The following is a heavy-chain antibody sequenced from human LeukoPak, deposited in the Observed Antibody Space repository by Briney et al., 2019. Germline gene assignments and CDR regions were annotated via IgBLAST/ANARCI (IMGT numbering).Heavy chain of an antibody. D-gene: IGHD5-24*01. CDR1: GFTFSSYW. J-gene: IGHJ4*02. CDR3: ARDGGWDGYNYVY. V-gene: IGHV3-74*01. Sequence: PGGSLRLSCAASGFTFSSYWMHWVRQAPGKGLVWVSRVNSDGSSTSYADSVKGRFTISRDNAKNTLYLQMNSLRAEDTAVYYCARDGGWDGYNYVYWGQGTLVTVSS. CDR2: VNSDGSST.